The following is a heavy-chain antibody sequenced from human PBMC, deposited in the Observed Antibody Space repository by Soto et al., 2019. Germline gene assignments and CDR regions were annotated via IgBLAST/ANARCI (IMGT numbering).Heavy chain of an antibody. CDR1: GFTFSSYG. D-gene: IGHD5-12*01. CDR3: AKDLRDGYNFYYYGMDV. V-gene: IGHV3-30*18. CDR2: ISYDGSNK. Sequence: PGGSLRLSCAASGFTFSSYGMHWVRQAPGKGLEWVAVISYDGSNKYYADSVKGRFTISRDNSKNTLYLQMNSLRAEDTAVYYCAKDLRDGYNFYYYGMDVWGQGTTVTVS. J-gene: IGHJ6*02.